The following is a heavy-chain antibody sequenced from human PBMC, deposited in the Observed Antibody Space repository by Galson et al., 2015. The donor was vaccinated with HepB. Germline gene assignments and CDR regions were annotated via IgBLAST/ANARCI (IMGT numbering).Heavy chain of an antibody. V-gene: IGHV1-18*01. CDR2: ISTYNGKA. CDR1: GYSFTSYG. CDR3: ARGNGGTGQYWYFDF. J-gene: IGHJ2*01. Sequence: SVKVSCKAAGYSFTSYGIVWVRQAPGQGLEWVGWISTYNGKAFYAKKFQGRVTMTADTSTTTADMELRSLRPDDTAVYYCARGNGGTGQYWYFDFWGRGTLVTVSS. D-gene: IGHD1-1*01.